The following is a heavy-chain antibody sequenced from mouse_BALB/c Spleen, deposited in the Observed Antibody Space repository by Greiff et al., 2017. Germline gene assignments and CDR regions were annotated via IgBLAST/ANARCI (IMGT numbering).Heavy chain of an antibody. CDR1: GYSFTGYN. D-gene: IGHD2-14*01. V-gene: IGHV1-42*01. CDR3: ETSDYRYEPWFAD. CDR2: IDPYYGGT. Sequence: DVQLQESGPELEKPGASVKISCKASGYSFTGYNMNWVKQSTGKSLEWIGEIDPYYGGTSYNQKFKGKATLPVDKSSSTAYMQLKSLTAEDSAVYYCETSDYRYEPWFADWGQGTLVTVSA. J-gene: IGHJ3*01.